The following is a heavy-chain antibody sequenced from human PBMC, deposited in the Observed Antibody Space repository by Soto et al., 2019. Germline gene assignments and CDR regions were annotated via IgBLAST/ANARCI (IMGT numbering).Heavy chain of an antibody. D-gene: IGHD3-10*01. CDR1: GGSISSYY. J-gene: IGHJ4*02. V-gene: IGHV4-59*01. CDR2: IYYSGST. Sequence: SETLSLTCTVSGGSISSYYWSWIRQPPGKGLEWIGYIYYSGSTNYNPSLKSRVTISVDTSKNQFSLKLSSVTAADTAVYYCARTNTKTYYYGSGTSYWGQGTLVTVSS. CDR3: ARTNTKTYYYGSGTSY.